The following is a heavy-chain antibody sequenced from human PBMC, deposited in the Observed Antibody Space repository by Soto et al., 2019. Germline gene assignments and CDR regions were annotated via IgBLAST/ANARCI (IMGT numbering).Heavy chain of an antibody. CDR2: IIPILGTA. J-gene: IGHJ4*02. CDR1: GGSFRSFS. V-gene: IGHV1-69*13. CDR3: TSFDSNGYYPQNHY. Sequence: GASVKVSCKVSGGSFRSFSINWVRQAPGQRFEWMGGIIPILGTANFTQKFQDRVTFTADESTATAYMTLSSLTSEDTAFYYCTSFDSNGYYPQNHYWGPGTQVTVSS. D-gene: IGHD3-22*01.